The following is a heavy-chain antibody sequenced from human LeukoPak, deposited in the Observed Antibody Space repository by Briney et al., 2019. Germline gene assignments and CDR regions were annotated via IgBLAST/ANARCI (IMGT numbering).Heavy chain of an antibody. Sequence: GGSLRLSCVASGFTFSSYRMNWVRQAPGKGLEWLSCVTSSSGTVYYADSVKGRFTISRDNAKKSLYLQMNSLRDEDTGVYYCARDAAELRYFDWSSHSDLDHWGQGTLVTVSS. V-gene: IGHV3-48*02. D-gene: IGHD3-9*01. CDR2: VTSSSGTV. CDR3: ARDAAELRYFDWSSHSDLDH. J-gene: IGHJ4*02. CDR1: GFTFSSYR.